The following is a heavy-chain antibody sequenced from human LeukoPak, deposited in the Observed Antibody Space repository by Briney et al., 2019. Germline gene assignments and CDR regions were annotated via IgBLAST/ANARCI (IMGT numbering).Heavy chain of an antibody. V-gene: IGHV1-3*01. D-gene: IGHD3-10*01. CDR1: GYTFTSYA. J-gene: IGHJ5*02. CDR3: ARGRITMVRGVHGFDP. CDR2: INAGNGNT. Sequence: ASVKVSCKASGYTFTSYAMHWVRQAPGQRLEWMGWINAGNGNTKYSQKFQGRVTITRDTSASTAYMELSSLRSEDTAVYYCARGRITMVRGVHGFDPWGQGTLVTVSS.